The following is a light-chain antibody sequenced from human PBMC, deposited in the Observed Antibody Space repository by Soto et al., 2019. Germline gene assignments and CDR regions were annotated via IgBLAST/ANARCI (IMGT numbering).Light chain of an antibody. Sequence: EIGLTQSPGTLSLSPGERATLSCRASQSVSSSFLAWYQQKPGQAPRLLIYGASSRATGIPDRFSGSGSGTDFPLTRSGLEPEDSAMYYCQHYDSSPWTLVQGTRVEIK. CDR3: QHYDSSPWT. J-gene: IGKJ1*01. CDR2: GAS. V-gene: IGKV3-20*01. CDR1: QSVSSSF.